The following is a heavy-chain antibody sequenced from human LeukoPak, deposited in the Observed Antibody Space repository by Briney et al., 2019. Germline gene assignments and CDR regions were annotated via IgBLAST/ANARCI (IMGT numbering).Heavy chain of an antibody. D-gene: IGHD4-17*01. CDR2: IYTSGST. CDR3: ASSVSIYGNFDC. CDR1: GGSISSYY. Sequence: SETLSLTCTVSGGSISSYYWSWIRQPAGKGLEWIGRIYTSGSTNYNPSLKSRVTISVDTSKNQFSLKLSSVTAADTAVYYCASSVSIYGNFDCWGQGTLVTVSS. J-gene: IGHJ4*02. V-gene: IGHV4-4*07.